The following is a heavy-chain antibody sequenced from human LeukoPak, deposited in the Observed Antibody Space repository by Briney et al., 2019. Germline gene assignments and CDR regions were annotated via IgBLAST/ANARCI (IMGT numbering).Heavy chain of an antibody. V-gene: IGHV4-39*01. CDR1: GGSLSSRNYY. D-gene: IGHD3-3*01. CDR3: ARHLAYDFWSGPSPSFDY. J-gene: IGHJ4*02. CDR2: ISYSGST. Sequence: SETLSLTCSVSGGSLSSRNYYWGWIRQPPGKGLEWIGSISYSGSTYYNPSLQSRVTILVDTSKNQFSLRVCSVTAADTALYYCARHLAYDFWSGPSPSFDYWGQGALVTVSS.